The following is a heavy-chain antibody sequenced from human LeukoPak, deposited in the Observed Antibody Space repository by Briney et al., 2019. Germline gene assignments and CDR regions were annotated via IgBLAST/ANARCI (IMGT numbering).Heavy chain of an antibody. CDR2: IYAGDTI. D-gene: IGHD3/OR15-3a*01. CDR3: ATIGTGDYRDDS. V-gene: IGHV3-66*01. J-gene: IGHJ5*01. CDR1: GFSVSNNY. Sequence: GGCLRLSCVVSGFSVSNNYVSWVRQAPGKGLEWVSVIYAGDTIKYADSVKGRFTISRDNSKNTVYLQMNSLRAEDTALYYCATIGTGDYRDDSWGQGTLVTVSS.